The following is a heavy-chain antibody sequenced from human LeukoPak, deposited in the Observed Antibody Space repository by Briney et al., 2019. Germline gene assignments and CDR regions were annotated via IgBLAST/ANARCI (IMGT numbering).Heavy chain of an antibody. D-gene: IGHD3-16*01. CDR3: ASWGGGVNS. CDR2: INPDGSGK. Sequence: GGSLRLSCEASGFTLSTYWINWVRQVPRKGLEWVANINPDGSGKRYVDSVTGRFTIARDKADNSLSLQMNSLRAEDTAVYYCASWGGGVNSWGQGTLVTVSS. J-gene: IGHJ4*02. V-gene: IGHV3-7*01. CDR1: GFTLSTYW.